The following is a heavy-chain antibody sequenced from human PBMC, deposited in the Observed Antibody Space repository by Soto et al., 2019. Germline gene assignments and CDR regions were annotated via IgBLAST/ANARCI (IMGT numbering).Heavy chain of an antibody. Sequence: SETLSLTCTVSGDSIRSYYWTWIRQPPGKGLELIGYIYYSGSTRYNPSLKSRVTISVDMSKNQFSLKLSSVIAADTAVYYCARAYGGFDNGLDVWGQGTAVTSP. D-gene: IGHD5-12*01. CDR3: ARAYGGFDNGLDV. V-gene: IGHV4-59*01. CDR2: IYYSGST. CDR1: GDSIRSYY. J-gene: IGHJ6*02.